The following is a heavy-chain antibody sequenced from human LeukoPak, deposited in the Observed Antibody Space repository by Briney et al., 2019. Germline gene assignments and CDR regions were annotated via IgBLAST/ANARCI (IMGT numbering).Heavy chain of an antibody. V-gene: IGHV3-30*02. Sequence: TGGSLRLSCAASGFTFSSYGMHWVRQAPGKGLEWVAFIMFDGSNASYGDSVKGRLTISRDNSKNTVYLEMNTLRSEDTAVYYCANQKFSGTYLPGYWGQGILVTVSS. CDR3: ANQKFSGTYLPGY. J-gene: IGHJ4*02. D-gene: IGHD3-10*01. CDR2: IMFDGSNA. CDR1: GFTFSSYG.